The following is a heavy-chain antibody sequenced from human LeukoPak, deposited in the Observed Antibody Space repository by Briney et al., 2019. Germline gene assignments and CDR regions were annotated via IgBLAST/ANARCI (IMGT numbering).Heavy chain of an antibody. CDR1: GGSISSYY. CDR2: IYYSGST. J-gene: IGHJ4*02. V-gene: IGHV4-59*08. D-gene: IGHD3-10*01. CDR3: ARSLSFGEFVRFDY. Sequence: PSETLSLTCTVSGGSISSYYWSWIRQPPGRGLEWIGYIYYSGSTNYNPSLKSRVTISVDTSKNQFSLKLSSVTAADTAVYYGARSLSFGEFVRFDYWGKVTLVTVAS.